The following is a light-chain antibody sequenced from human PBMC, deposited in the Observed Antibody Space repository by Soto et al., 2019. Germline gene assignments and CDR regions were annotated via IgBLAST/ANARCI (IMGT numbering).Light chain of an antibody. CDR3: SSYAGSSNYV. CDR1: SSDVGGYNY. Sequence: QSALTQPPSASGSPGQLVTISCTGTSSDVGGYNYVSWYQHHPGKAPKLMIYDVFKRPSGVPDRFSGSKSGNTASLTVSGLQAEDEADYYCSSYAGSSNYVFGTGTKVTVL. CDR2: DVF. J-gene: IGLJ1*01. V-gene: IGLV2-8*01.